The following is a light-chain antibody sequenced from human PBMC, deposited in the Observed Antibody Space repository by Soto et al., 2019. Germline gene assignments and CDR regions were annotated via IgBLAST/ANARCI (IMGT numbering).Light chain of an antibody. J-gene: IGKJ1*01. Sequence: DIQMTQSPSTLPASVGDGVTITCRASQNINNWLAWYQQKPGKGPSLLIYKASNLESGVSSRFSGSGSGTEFTLTISSLQPDDIGTYYCQQNNRYPWTFGQGTKVEIK. CDR3: QQNNRYPWT. CDR2: KAS. V-gene: IGKV1-5*03. CDR1: QNINNW.